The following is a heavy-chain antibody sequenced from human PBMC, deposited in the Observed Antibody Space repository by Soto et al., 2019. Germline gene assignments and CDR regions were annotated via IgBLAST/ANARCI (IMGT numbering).Heavy chain of an antibody. CDR1: GGTFSSYA. CDR3: ARWAVVTSYYYYGMDV. J-gene: IGHJ6*02. CDR2: IIPIFGTA. D-gene: IGHD4-4*01. V-gene: IGHV1-69*12. Sequence: QVQLVQSGAEVKKPGSSVKVSCKASGGTFSSYAISWVRQAPGQGLEWMGGIIPIFGTANYAQKSQGRVTINADESTSTAYMELSSLRSEDTAVYYCARWAVVTSYYYYGMDVWGQGTTVTFSS.